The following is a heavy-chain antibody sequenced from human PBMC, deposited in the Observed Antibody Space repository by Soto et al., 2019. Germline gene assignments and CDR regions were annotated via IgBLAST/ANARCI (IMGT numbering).Heavy chain of an antibody. CDR1: GFTFSGSA. V-gene: IGHV3-73*01. Sequence: EVQLVESGGGLVQPGGSLKLSCAASGFTFSGSAMHWVRQASEKGLEWVGRIRSKPNSYATEYAASVQGRFTISRDDSKNTAYLHMHNLKTEDTAVYYCISFCSSCFFDYWGQGTPVTVSS. CDR3: ISFCSSCFFDY. CDR2: IRSKPNSYAT. D-gene: IGHD6-13*01. J-gene: IGHJ4*02.